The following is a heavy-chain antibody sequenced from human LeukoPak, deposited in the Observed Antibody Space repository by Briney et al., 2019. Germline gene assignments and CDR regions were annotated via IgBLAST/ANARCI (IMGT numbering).Heavy chain of an antibody. CDR1: GGTFISYA. Sequence: SVKVSCKASGGTFISYAISWVRQAPGQGLEWMGGIIPIFGTANYAQKFQGRVTITADESTSTAYMELSSMRSEDTGVYYCARDGDDFWSGYLDAFDIWGQGTMVTVSS. D-gene: IGHD3-3*01. V-gene: IGHV1-69*13. CDR2: IIPIFGTA. J-gene: IGHJ3*02. CDR3: ARDGDDFWSGYLDAFDI.